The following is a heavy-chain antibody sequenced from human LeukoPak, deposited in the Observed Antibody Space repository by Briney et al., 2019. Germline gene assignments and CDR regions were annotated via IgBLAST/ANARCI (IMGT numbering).Heavy chain of an antibody. Sequence: PSETLSLTCTVSGYSISSGFYWGWIRQPPGKGLKWIGSIYHSGSTYYNPSRKSRVTMSVDTSKNQFSLKLSSVPAADPAVYYCARDGGRDGYTENDYWGQGTLVTVSS. V-gene: IGHV4-38-2*02. D-gene: IGHD5-24*01. CDR2: IYHSGST. CDR3: ARDGGRDGYTENDY. J-gene: IGHJ4*02. CDR1: GYSISSGFY.